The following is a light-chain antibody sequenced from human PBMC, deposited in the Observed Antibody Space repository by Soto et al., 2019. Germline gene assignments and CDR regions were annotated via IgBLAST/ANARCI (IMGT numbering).Light chain of an antibody. J-gene: IGKJ2*01. V-gene: IGKV3-11*01. Sequence: EIVLTQSPATLSLSPGERATLSCRTSQSVSSGLAWYQQKPGQAPRLLIYDAFNRATGIPARFSGSGSGTDFTLTISSLEPEDFAVYYCQQRTNWPPYTFGQGTRLEIK. CDR2: DAF. CDR1: QSVSSG. CDR3: QQRTNWPPYT.